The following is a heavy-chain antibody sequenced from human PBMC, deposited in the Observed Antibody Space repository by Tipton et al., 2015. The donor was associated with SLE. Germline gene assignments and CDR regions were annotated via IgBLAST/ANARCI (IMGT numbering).Heavy chain of an antibody. J-gene: IGHJ3*02. CDR3: ARVKAVAGHGNAFDI. D-gene: IGHD6-19*01. V-gene: IGHV4-39*01. CDR1: GGSISSSSYY. CDR2: IYYSGST. Sequence: TLSLTCTVSGGSISSSSYYWGWIRQPPGKGLEWIGSIYYSGSTYYNPSLKSRVTISVDTSKNQFSLKLSSVTAADTAVYYCARVKAVAGHGNAFDIWGQGTMVTVSS.